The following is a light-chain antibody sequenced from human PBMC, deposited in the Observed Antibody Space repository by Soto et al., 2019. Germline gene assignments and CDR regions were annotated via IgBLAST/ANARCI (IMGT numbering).Light chain of an antibody. J-gene: IGKJ2*01. CDR3: QQYNSYSYP. CDR1: QSIRSW. CDR2: KAS. Sequence: DIQMTQSPSTLSASVGDRVTITCRASQSIRSWLAWYQQKPGKAPKLLIYKASSLESGVPSRFSGSGSGTEFTLTISSLPPDDFATYYCQQYNSYSYPFGQGTKLEIK. V-gene: IGKV1-5*03.